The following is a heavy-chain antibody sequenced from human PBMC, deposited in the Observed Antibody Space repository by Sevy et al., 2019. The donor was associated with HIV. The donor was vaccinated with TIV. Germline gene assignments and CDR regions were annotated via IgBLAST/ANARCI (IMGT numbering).Heavy chain of an antibody. CDR1: GYTFTTYW. Sequence: GESLKISCKVSGYTFTTYWIAWVRQMPGKGLEGMGVIYPGDSDTRYSPSFQGQVTMSVDKSITIAYLQWSSLKASDTGMYYCARGAHDILTGYFDYWGQGTLVTVSS. V-gene: IGHV5-51*01. CDR2: IYPGDSDT. D-gene: IGHD3-9*01. CDR3: ARGAHDILTGYFDY. J-gene: IGHJ4*02.